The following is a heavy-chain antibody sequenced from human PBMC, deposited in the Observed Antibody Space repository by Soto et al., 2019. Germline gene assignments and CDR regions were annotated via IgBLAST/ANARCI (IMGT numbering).Heavy chain of an antibody. V-gene: IGHV3-30*18. J-gene: IGHJ6*02. CDR2: ISYDGRNK. Sequence: PGGSLRLSCAASGFTFSNYAMHWVRQAPGKGLEWVALISYDGRNKYYADSVKGRFTISRDNSKSTLYLQMNNLSTEDTAAYYCAKVLTGYGSHFYYYYYGMDVWGQGTTVTVSS. CDR3: AKVLTGYGSHFYYYYYGMDV. CDR1: GFTFSNYA. D-gene: IGHD3-9*01.